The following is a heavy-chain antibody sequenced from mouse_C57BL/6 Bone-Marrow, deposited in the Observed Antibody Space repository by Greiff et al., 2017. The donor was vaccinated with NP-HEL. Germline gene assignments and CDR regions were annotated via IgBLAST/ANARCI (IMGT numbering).Heavy chain of an antibody. CDR2: INYDGSST. V-gene: IGHV5-16*01. CDR3: AREGGLRRRTYAMDY. CDR1: GFTFSDYY. D-gene: IGHD2-4*01. Sequence: DVHLVESEGGLVQPGSSMKLSCTASGFTFSDYYMAWVRQVPEKGLEWVANINYDGSSTYYLDYLKSRFIISRDNAKNILYLQMSSLKSEDTATYYCAREGGLRRRTYAMDYWGQGTSVTVSS. J-gene: IGHJ4*01.